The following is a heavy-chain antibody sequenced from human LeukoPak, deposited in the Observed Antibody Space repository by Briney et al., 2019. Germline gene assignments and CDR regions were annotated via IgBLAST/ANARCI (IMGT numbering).Heavy chain of an antibody. V-gene: IGHV1-2*02. Sequence: ASVKVSCKASGYTFTGYYMHWVRQAPGQGLEWMGWINPNSGGTNYAQKFQGRVTMTRVTSISTAYMELSRLRSDDTAVYYCARNERYSSGWYPSGYYYMDVWGKGTTVTVSS. CDR3: ARNERYSSGWYPSGYYYMDV. CDR1: GYTFTGYY. CDR2: INPNSGGT. J-gene: IGHJ6*03. D-gene: IGHD6-19*01.